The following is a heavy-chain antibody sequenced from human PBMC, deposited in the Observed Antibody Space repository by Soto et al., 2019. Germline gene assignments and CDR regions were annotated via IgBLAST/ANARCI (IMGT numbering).Heavy chain of an antibody. CDR1: GYTFTSYD. CDR2: MNPNSGNT. J-gene: IGHJ1*01. Sequence: ASVKVSCKASGYTFTSYDINWVRQATGQGLEWMGWMNPNSGNTGYAQKFQGRVTMTRNTSISTAYMELSSLRSEDTAVYYCARSMIDGYCSGGSCYGPEHWGQGTLVTVSS. V-gene: IGHV1-8*01. D-gene: IGHD2-15*01. CDR3: ARSMIDGYCSGGSCYGPEH.